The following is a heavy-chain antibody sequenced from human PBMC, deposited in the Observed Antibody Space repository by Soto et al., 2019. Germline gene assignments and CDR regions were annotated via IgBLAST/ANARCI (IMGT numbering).Heavy chain of an antibody. Sequence: GESLKISCKGSGYSFTNYWIGWVRQMPGKGLEWKGIIYPGDSDTRYSPSFQGQVTISADKSISTAYLQWSSLKASDTAMYYCARPTRIAAAALNSYYYYGMDVWGQGTTVTVSS. D-gene: IGHD6-13*01. CDR1: GYSFTNYW. V-gene: IGHV5-51*01. J-gene: IGHJ6*02. CDR2: IYPGDSDT. CDR3: ARPTRIAAAALNSYYYYGMDV.